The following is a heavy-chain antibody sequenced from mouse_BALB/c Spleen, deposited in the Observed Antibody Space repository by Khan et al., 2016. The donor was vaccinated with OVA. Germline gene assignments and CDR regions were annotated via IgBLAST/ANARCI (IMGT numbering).Heavy chain of an antibody. J-gene: IGHJ2*01. CDR2: ISYSGGT. Sequence: EVQLQESGPGLVKPSQSLSLTCTVTGYSITSGYAWNWIRQFPGNKLEWMGYISYSGGTSYNPSLKSRISITRDTSKNQFFLQLNSVTTEDTATYYRARGNYYGYYFDYRGQGTPLTVSS. CDR3: ARGNYYGYYFDY. D-gene: IGHD1-1*01. CDR1: GYSITSGYA. V-gene: IGHV3-2*02.